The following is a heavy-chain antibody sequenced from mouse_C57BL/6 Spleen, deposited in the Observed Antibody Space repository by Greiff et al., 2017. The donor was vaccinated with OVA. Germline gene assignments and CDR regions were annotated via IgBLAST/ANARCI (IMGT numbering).Heavy chain of an antibody. CDR2: IYPGSGST. V-gene: IGHV1-55*01. CDR1: GYTFTSYW. Sequence: QVQLQQPGAELVKPGASVKMSCKASGYTFTSYWITWVKQRPGQGLEWIGDIYPGSGSTNYNEKFKSKATLPVDTSSSTAYMQLSSLTSEDSAVYYCARAHAHRAMDYWGQGTSVTVSS. CDR3: ARAHAHRAMDY. J-gene: IGHJ4*01.